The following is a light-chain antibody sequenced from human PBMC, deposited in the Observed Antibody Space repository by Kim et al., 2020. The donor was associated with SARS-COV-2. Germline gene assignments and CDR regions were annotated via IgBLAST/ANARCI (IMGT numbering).Light chain of an antibody. CDR1: QRVTSNY. V-gene: IGKV3-20*01. J-gene: IGKJ1*01. CDR3: QQSATSRT. Sequence: LSPGQRATLSCRASQRVTSNYLAGYQKNPGQAPRVLIYGASNRATGIPDRFSGSGSGTDFTLTISRLEPEDFAVYYCQQSATSRTFGQGTKVDIK. CDR2: GAS.